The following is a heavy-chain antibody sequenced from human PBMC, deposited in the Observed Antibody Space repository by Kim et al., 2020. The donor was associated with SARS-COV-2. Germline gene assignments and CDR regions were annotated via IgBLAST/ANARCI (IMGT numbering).Heavy chain of an antibody. CDR1: GGSMTPYY. CDR3: ARETADYRSGWNIFDH. Sequence: ETLSLTCSVSGGSMTPYYWSWIRQLPGKGLEWIGYVLYTGVTNYNPSLKSRVTISVDTSKNQFSLQLTSVTAADTAVYYCARETADYRSGWNIFDHWGQGTLVTVSA. J-gene: IGHJ4*02. D-gene: IGHD6-19*01. CDR2: VLYTGVT. V-gene: IGHV4-59*08.